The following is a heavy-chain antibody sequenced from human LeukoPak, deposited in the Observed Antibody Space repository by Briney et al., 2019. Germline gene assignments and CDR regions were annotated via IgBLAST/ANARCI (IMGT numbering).Heavy chain of an antibody. CDR1: GGSISSSSYY. CDR2: IYYSGST. J-gene: IGHJ6*03. Sequence: SETLSLTCTVSGGSISSSSYYWGWIRQPPGKGLEWIGSIYYSGSTYYNPSLKSRVTISVDTSKNQFSLKLSSVTAEDTAVYYCARPRYSDYMDVWGKGTTVTVSS. V-gene: IGHV4-39*07. CDR3: ARPRYSDYMDV.